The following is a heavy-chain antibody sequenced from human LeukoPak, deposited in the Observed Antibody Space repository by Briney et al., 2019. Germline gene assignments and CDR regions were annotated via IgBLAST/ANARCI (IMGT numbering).Heavy chain of an antibody. CDR2: ISGSGATT. J-gene: IGHJ3*02. V-gene: IGHV3-23*01. Sequence: GGSLRLSCAASGFTFSTYAMSWVRQAPGKGLEWVSAISGSGATTYFADSVKGRFTISRNNSKNTLYLQMDSLRAEDTAVYYCAKMSNYYNSLGYYAFDIWGQGTMVTVSS. CDR3: AKMSNYYNSLGYYAFDI. CDR1: GFTFSTYA. D-gene: IGHD3-22*01.